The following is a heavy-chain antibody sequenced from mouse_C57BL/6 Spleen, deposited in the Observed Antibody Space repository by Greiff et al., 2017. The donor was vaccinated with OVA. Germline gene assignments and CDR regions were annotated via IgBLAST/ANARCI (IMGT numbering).Heavy chain of an antibody. Sequence: QVQLQQSGAELVRPGTSVKVSCKASGYAFTNYLIEWVKQRPGQGLEWIGVINPGSGGTNYNEKFKGKATLTADKSSSTAYMQLSSLTSEDSAVYFCARWDSNYAMDYWGQGTSVTVSS. CDR1: GYAFTNYL. D-gene: IGHD2-5*01. V-gene: IGHV1-54*01. CDR2: INPGSGGT. J-gene: IGHJ4*01. CDR3: ARWDSNYAMDY.